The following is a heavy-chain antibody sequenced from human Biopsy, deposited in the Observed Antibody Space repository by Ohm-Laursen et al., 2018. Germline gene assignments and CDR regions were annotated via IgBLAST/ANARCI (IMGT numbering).Heavy chain of an antibody. CDR3: ALGGGSYVNFDY. D-gene: IGHD1-26*01. J-gene: IGHJ4*02. Sequence: TLSLTCAVSGGSISNYFWTWIRQPPGKGLEWIGYFCFEDRTSYNSSLKSRVTISADTSKNQFSLRLSPVTAADTAVYYCALGGGSYVNFDYWGQGTLVTVSS. V-gene: IGHV4-59*01. CDR1: GGSISNYF. CDR2: FCFEDRT.